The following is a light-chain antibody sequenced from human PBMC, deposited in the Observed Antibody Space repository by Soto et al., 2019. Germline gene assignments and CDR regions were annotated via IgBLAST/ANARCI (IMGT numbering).Light chain of an antibody. J-gene: IGLJ2*01. CDR3: QSYDSSLSGSEV. Sequence: QSVLTQPPSVSGAPGQRVTISCTGSSSNIGAGYDVHWYQQLPGTAPKLLIYGNSNRSSGVPDRFSGSKSGTSASLAITGLQAEDEADYYCQSYDSSLSGSEVFGGGTKLTVL. CDR2: GNS. CDR1: SSNIGAGYD. V-gene: IGLV1-40*01.